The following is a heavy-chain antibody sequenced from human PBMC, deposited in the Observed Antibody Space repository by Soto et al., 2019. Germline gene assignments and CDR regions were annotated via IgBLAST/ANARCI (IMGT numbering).Heavy chain of an antibody. V-gene: IGHV4-34*01. J-gene: IGHJ6*03. CDR1: GGSFTDYY. D-gene: IGHD2-21*02. CDR2: INLSGGP. Sequence: SETLSLTCAVYGGSFTDYYWSWVRQPPGKGLEWIAEINLSGGPNYNPSLKSRLTMSADRSKSQVSLYLSSVTAADTAVYYCARRVTVKYYMVVWGKGTPVTVSS. CDR3: ARRVTVKYYMVV.